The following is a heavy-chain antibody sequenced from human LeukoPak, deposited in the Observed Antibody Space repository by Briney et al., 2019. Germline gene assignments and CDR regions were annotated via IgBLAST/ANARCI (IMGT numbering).Heavy chain of an antibody. D-gene: IGHD4-17*01. V-gene: IGHV1-69*06. CDR2: VIPLFGTA. CDR3: ARDTFTVTIPQHDAFDV. CDR1: GFTFINFA. Sequence: SVKVSCKASGFTFINFAISWVRLAPGQGLEWMGGVIPLFGTAHYTQKFQGRVTFTADKSTSTAYMELTSLKSDDTAIYYCARDTFTVTIPQHDAFDVWGQGTMITVSS. J-gene: IGHJ3*01.